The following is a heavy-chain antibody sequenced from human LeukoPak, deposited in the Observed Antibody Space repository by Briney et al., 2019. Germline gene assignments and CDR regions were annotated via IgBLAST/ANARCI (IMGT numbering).Heavy chain of an antibody. CDR2: INPNSGGK. CDR1: GYTFTGYY. Sequence: ASVKVSCKASGYTFTGYYMHWVRQAPGQGLEWMGWINPNSGGKNYAQKFQGRVTMTRDTSNSTAYMELSRLRSDDTAVYYCARDLNYYDSSGYTYYYYYYMDVWGKGTTVTVSS. J-gene: IGHJ6*03. CDR3: ARDLNYYDSSGYTYYYYYYMDV. D-gene: IGHD3-22*01. V-gene: IGHV1-2*02.